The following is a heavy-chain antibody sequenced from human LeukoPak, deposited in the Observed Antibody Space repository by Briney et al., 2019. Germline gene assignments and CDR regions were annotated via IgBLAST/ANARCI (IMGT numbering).Heavy chain of an antibody. J-gene: IGHJ4*02. CDR2: INHSGST. Sequence: PSXTLSLTCAVYGGSFSGYYWSWIRQPPGKGLEWIGEINHSGSTNYNPSLKSRVTISVDTSKNQFSLKLSSVTAADTAVYYCARGLGEAVAGRNYWGQGTLVTVSS. V-gene: IGHV4-34*01. CDR1: GGSFSGYY. CDR3: ARGLGEAVAGRNY. D-gene: IGHD6-19*01.